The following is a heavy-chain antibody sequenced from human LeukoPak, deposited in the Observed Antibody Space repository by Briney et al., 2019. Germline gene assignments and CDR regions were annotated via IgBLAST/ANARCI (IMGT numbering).Heavy chain of an antibody. J-gene: IGHJ3*02. V-gene: IGHV1-46*01. D-gene: IGHD3-3*01. CDR1: GYTFTSYG. CDR2: INPSGGST. CDR3: ARDLKITIVGGAFDI. Sequence: GASVKVSCKASGYTFTSYGISWVRQAPGQGLEWMGIINPSGGSTSYAQKFQGRVTMTRDTSTSTVYMELSSLRSEDTAVYYCARDLKITIVGGAFDIWGQGTMVTVSS.